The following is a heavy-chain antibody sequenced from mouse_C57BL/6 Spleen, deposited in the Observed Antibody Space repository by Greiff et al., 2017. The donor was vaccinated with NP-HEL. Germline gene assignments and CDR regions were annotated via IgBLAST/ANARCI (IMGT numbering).Heavy chain of an antibody. CDR3: AREGSSYDFDV. CDR1: GYAFTNYL. CDR2: INPGSGGT. J-gene: IGHJ1*03. D-gene: IGHD1-1*01. V-gene: IGHV1-54*01. Sequence: QVQLKESGAELVRPGTSVKVSCKASGYAFTNYLIEWVKQRPGQGLEWIGVINPGSGGTNYNEKFKGKATLTADKSSSTAYMQLSSLTSEDSAVYFCAREGSSYDFDVWGTGTTVTVSS.